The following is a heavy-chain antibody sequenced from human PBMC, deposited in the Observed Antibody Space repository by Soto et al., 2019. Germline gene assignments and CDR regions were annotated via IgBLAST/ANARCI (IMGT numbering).Heavy chain of an antibody. D-gene: IGHD6-13*01. CDR1: GFSLSTSGVG. CDR2: IYWDDDK. J-gene: IGHJ5*02. V-gene: IGHV2-5*02. CDR3: ARYSPRPKTIAAAGTFVRFGKNWFDP. Sequence: ESGPTLVNPTQTLTLTCTFSGFSLSTSGVGVGWIRQPPGKALEWLALIYWDDDKRYSPSLKSRLTITKDTSKNQVVLTMTNMDPVDTATYYCARYSPRPKTIAAAGTFVRFGKNWFDPWGQGTLVTVSS.